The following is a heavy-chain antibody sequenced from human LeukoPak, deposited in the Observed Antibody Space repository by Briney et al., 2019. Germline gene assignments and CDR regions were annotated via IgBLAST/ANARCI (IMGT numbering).Heavy chain of an antibody. D-gene: IGHD3-10*01. J-gene: IGHJ6*02. Sequence: GGSLRLSCAASGFTFSSYWMHWVRQAPGKGLVWVSRINSDGSSTSYADSVKGRFTISRGNAMNTLYLQMNSVRAEDTAVYYCAMVRGYYYHGLGVWGQGTTVTVSS. CDR3: AMVRGYYYHGLGV. CDR2: INSDGSST. CDR1: GFTFSSYW. V-gene: IGHV3-74*01.